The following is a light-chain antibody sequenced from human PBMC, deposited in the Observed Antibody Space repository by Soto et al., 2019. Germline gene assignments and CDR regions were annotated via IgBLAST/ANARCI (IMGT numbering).Light chain of an antibody. J-gene: IGLJ1*01. CDR1: NIGSKR. V-gene: IGLV3-21*04. CDR3: QVWDITTDHSV. Sequence: SYELTQPPSVSVAPEKTSRLTCGGDNIGSKRVHWYRQKPGQAPVLVIYYDSDRPSGIPERFSGSNSGNTATLTINRVEAGDEADYSCQVWDITTDHSVFGTGTKVTVL. CDR2: YDS.